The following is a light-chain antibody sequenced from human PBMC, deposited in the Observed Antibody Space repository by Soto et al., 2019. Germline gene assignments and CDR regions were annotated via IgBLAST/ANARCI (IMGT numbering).Light chain of an antibody. CDR2: DAS. Sequence: LSPSPYTLSSSVGDTVTITCRASQTISNWLAWYQQKPGKAPTLLIYDASTLERGVPSRFSGTGSGTEFTLSIDSLQPDDFATYYCQQYHTSSITFGQGTRLEIK. CDR3: QQYHTSSIT. V-gene: IGKV1-5*01. CDR1: QTISNW. J-gene: IGKJ5*01.